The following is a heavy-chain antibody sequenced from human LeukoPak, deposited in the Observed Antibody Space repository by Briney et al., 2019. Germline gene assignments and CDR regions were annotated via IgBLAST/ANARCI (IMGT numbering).Heavy chain of an antibody. CDR2: IYSGGST. CDR1: GFTVSSNY. D-gene: IGHD4-17*01. CDR3: ASTFYGDSPPY. V-gene: IGHV3-66*01. J-gene: IGHJ4*02. Sequence: GGSLTLSCAASGFTVSSNYMSWVRQAPGKGLEWVSVIYSGGSTYYADSVKGRFTISRDNSKNKLYLQMNSLRAEDTAVYYCASTFYGDSPPYWGQGTLVTVSS.